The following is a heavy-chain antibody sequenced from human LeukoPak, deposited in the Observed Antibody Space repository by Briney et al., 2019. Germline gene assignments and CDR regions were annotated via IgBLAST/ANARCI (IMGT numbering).Heavy chain of an antibody. J-gene: IGHJ4*02. D-gene: IGHD3-22*01. CDR2: FSYDGSDK. V-gene: IGHV3-30*18. CDR1: GFTFSNYD. Sequence: GVSLRLSCEASGFTFSNYDMHWVRQAPGRGLEWVAIFSYDGSDKYYADSVKGRFTISRDNSKSTLYLQMNSLRSEDTAVYYCAKTSREFRDSSGGYDYWGQGILVTVSS. CDR3: AKTSREFRDSSGGYDY.